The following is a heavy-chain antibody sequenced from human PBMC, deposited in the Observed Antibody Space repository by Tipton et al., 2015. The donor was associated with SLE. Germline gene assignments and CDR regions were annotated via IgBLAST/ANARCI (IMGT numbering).Heavy chain of an antibody. D-gene: IGHD2-15*01. Sequence: KLQRRITLTTDTSTSTAYMELRSLRSDDTAVYYCARVSVGSRWFDPWGQGTLVTVSS. V-gene: IGHV1-18*01. CDR3: ARVSVGSRWFDP. J-gene: IGHJ5*02.